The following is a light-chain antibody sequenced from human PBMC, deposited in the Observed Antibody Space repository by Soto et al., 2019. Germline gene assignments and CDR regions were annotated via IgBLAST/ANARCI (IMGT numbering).Light chain of an antibody. CDR2: GNS. V-gene: IGLV1-40*01. CDR3: QSFDNSLSGWV. J-gene: IGLJ3*02. Sequence: QAVVTQPPSVSGAPGQRVTISCTGSSSNIGAGYDVHWYQQPPGTAPKLLIYGNSNRPSGVPDRFSGSKSGTSASLAITGLQAEDEADYYCQSFDNSLSGWVFGGGTKLTVL. CDR1: SSNIGAGYD.